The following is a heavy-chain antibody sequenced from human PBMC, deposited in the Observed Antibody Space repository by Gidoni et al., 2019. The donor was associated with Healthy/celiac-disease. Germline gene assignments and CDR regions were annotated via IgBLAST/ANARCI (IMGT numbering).Heavy chain of an antibody. V-gene: IGHV3-30*18. Sequence: QGQLVASGGGVVQPGRSLRLHCAASGFTFSLFRSHWVRQAPGKGMEWGAGKSNDGSNKYYADSGKGRFTISRDNSKHTLYLQRTSLRAEDTAVYYCAKEKSAMFRGVISPPGDYWGQGTLVTVSS. CDR1: GFTFSLFR. D-gene: IGHD3-10*01. J-gene: IGHJ4*02. CDR2: KSNDGSNK. CDR3: AKEKSAMFRGVISPPGDY.